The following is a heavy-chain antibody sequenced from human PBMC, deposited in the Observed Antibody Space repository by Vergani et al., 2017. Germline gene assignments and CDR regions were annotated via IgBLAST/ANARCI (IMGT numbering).Heavy chain of an antibody. CDR2: ISGSGGST. CDR3: ARDRGYYDSSGYSYYYYGMDV. V-gene: IGHV3-23*01. Sequence: EVQLLESGGGLVQPGGSLRLSCAASGFTFSSYAMSWVRQAPGKGLEWVSAISGSGGSTYYADSVKGRFTISRDNSKNSLYLQMNSLRAEDTAVYYCARDRGYYDSSGYSYYYYGMDVWGQGTTVTVSS. CDR1: GFTFSSYA. D-gene: IGHD3-22*01. J-gene: IGHJ6*02.